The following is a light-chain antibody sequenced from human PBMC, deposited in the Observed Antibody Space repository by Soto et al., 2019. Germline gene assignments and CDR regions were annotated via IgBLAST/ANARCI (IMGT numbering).Light chain of an antibody. CDR3: QQYDTYYT. J-gene: IGKJ2*01. V-gene: IGKV1-5*02. Sequence: VHMTQSTSTLSASVGDRVTIVCRASQSVSNWLAWYQQKPGKAPTLLIYDVSRLETGVPSRFSGSGSGTEFTLTINSLQPEDFATYFCQQYDTYYTFGQGTKVDIK. CDR1: QSVSNW. CDR2: DVS.